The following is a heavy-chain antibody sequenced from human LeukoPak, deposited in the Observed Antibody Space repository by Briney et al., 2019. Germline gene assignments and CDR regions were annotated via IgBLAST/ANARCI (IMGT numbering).Heavy chain of an antibody. Sequence: SETLSLTCTVSGGSISSSSYYWGWIRQPPGKGLEWIGEINHSGSTNYNPSLKSRVTISVDTSKNQFSLKLSSVTAADTAVYYCARGGGYDYWGFDYWGQGTLVTVSS. CDR2: INHSGST. J-gene: IGHJ4*02. CDR3: ARGGGYDYWGFDY. V-gene: IGHV4-39*07. D-gene: IGHD5-12*01. CDR1: GGSISSSSYY.